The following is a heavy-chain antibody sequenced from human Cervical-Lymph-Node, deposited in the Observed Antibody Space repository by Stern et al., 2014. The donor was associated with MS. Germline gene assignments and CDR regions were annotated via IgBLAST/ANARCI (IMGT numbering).Heavy chain of an antibody. CDR2: MNPYSGNA. V-gene: IGHV1-8*01. D-gene: IGHD1-26*01. CDR3: ARGRELLYLDY. Sequence: QVQLVESGAEVKKPGASVKVSCKASGYTFTSYDINWVRQGTGQGLEWMGWMNPYSGNAVYAQKFQGRVTMTRDTSTSTAYLELTSLRSEDTAVFYCARGRELLYLDYLGKGTLVTVSS. J-gene: IGHJ4*02. CDR1: GYTFTSYD.